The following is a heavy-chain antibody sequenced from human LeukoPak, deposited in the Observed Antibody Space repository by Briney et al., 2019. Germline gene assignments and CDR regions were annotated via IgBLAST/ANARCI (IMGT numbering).Heavy chain of an antibody. CDR2: IYYSGST. D-gene: IGHD3-3*01. J-gene: IGHJ3*02. CDR1: GGSISSYY. V-gene: IGHV4-59*01. CDR3: ARTVWGSYYDFWSGSDGAFDI. Sequence: KTSETLSLTCTVSGGSISSYYWSWIRQPPGKGLEWIGYIYYSGSTNYNPSLKSRVTISVDTSKNQFSLKLSSVTAADTAVYYCARTVWGSYYDFWSGSDGAFDIWGQGTMVTVSS.